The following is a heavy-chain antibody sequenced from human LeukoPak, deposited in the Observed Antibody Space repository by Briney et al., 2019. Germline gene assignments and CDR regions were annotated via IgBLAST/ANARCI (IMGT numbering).Heavy chain of an antibody. J-gene: IGHJ2*01. Sequence: SETLSLTCTVSGGSISIGGYYWSWIRQHPGKGLEWLGYIYHTGNTNYNPSLESRLIISFDTSESQFSLQLNSVTAADTAVYYCARAGPPGTGDPRYFDLWGRGTLVSVSS. CDR1: GGSISIGGYY. D-gene: IGHD7-27*01. CDR3: ARAGPPGTGDPRYFDL. V-gene: IGHV4-31*02. CDR2: IYHTGNT.